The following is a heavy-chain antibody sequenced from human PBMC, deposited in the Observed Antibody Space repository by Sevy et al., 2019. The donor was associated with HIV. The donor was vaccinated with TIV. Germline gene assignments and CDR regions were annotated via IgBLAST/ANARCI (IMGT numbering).Heavy chain of an antibody. D-gene: IGHD2-2*02. J-gene: IGHJ4*02. CDR1: GYNFNNYG. V-gene: IGHV1-18*01. CDR2: INVYNGNT. CDR3: ARTTYCSTTSCYNGYPDY. Sequence: ASVKVSCKASGYNFNNYGVSWVRQAPGQGLEWLGWINVYNGNTNYAQKVQGRATMTTDTSTNTAYMELRSLRSDDTAVYYCARTTYCSTTSCYNGYPDYWGQGTLVTVSS.